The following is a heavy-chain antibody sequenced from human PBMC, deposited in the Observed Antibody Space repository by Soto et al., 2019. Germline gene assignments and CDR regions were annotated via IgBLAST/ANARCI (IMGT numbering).Heavy chain of an antibody. CDR1: GFSLSTSGMC. V-gene: IGHV2-70*01. J-gene: IGHJ4*02. D-gene: IGHD3-10*01. CDR3: ARLKSHPSMVRGVFDF. CDR2: IDWDDDK. Sequence: GPTLVNPTQTLTLTCTFSGFSLSTSGMCVSWIRQPPGKALEWLALIDWDDDKYYSTSLKTRLTISKDTSKNQVVLTMTNMDPVDTATYYCARLKSHPSMVRGVFDFWAQGTLVTVSS.